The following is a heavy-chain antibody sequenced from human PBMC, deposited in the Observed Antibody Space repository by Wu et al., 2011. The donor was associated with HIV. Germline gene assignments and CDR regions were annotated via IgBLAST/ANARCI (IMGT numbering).Heavy chain of an antibody. J-gene: IGHJ4*02. CDR3: ARGGDRGDSGDYVDFDF. V-gene: IGHV1-2*02. CDR2: INPNSGGT. D-gene: IGHD4-17*01. CDR1: GCTFTGYY. Sequence: QVQLVQSGAEVKKPGASVKVSCKASGCTFTGYYMHWVRQAPGQGLEWMGWINPNSGGTNYAQNFQGRVTMTRDTSISTAYMELSRLRSDDTAVYYCARGGDRGDSGDYVDFDFWGQGTLVTVSS.